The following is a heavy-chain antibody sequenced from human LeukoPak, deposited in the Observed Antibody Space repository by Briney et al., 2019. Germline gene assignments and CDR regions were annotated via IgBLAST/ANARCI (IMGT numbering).Heavy chain of an antibody. Sequence: SGGSLRLSCAASGFTFSSYAMSWVRQAPGKGLEWVSAISGSGGSTYYADSVKGRFTIPRDNSKNTLYLQMNSLRAEDTAVYYCAKAERITMVRGGVDYWGQGTLVTVSS. D-gene: IGHD3-10*01. CDR3: AKAERITMVRGGVDY. CDR2: ISGSGGST. J-gene: IGHJ4*02. CDR1: GFTFSSYA. V-gene: IGHV3-23*01.